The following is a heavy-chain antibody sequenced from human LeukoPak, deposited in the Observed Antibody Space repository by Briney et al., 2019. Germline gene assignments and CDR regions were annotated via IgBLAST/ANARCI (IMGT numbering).Heavy chain of an antibody. D-gene: IGHD2-15*01. V-gene: IGHV3-74*01. CDR2: INSDGSGP. Sequence: PGGSLRLSCTASGFTFSSYWMQWVRQAPGKGLVWVSRINSDGSGPSYADSVKGRFTISRDNSKNTLYLQMNNLSAEDAAVYYCARETSGSFPYWGQGTLVTVSS. J-gene: IGHJ4*02. CDR1: GFTFSSYW. CDR3: ARETSGSFPY.